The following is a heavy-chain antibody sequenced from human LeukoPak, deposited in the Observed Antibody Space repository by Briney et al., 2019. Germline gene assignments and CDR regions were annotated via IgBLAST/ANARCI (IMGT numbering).Heavy chain of an antibody. V-gene: IGHV4-59*01. J-gene: IGHJ6*02. CDR1: GGSISSDY. CDR2: MYYTGST. CDR3: ARVSVVYGMDA. Sequence: KSSETLSLTCSVSGGSISSDYWSWIRQPPGKGLEWIGYMYYTGSTNYNPSFKSRVTISLATSKTQFSLKLSSVTPADTAVYYCARVSVVYGMDAWGQGTTVTVSS.